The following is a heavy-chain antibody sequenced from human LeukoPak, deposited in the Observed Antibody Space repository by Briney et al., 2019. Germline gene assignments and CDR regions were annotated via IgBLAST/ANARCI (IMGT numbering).Heavy chain of an antibody. Sequence: GGSLRLSCAASGFTLSSYAMHWVRQAPGKGLEWVSDISYAGSEKYYADSVKGRCIISRDNSKSTLFLQMNSLRDEDTAVYYCARGYGYYASGSYPDYWGQGTLVTVSS. V-gene: IGHV3-30*04. CDR1: GFTLSSYA. J-gene: IGHJ4*02. CDR3: ARGYGYYASGSYPDY. D-gene: IGHD3-10*01. CDR2: ISYAGSEK.